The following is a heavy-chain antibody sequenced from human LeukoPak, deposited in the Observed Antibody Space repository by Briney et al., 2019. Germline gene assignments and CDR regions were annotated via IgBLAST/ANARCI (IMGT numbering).Heavy chain of an antibody. J-gene: IGHJ4*02. D-gene: IGHD5-12*01. CDR3: ARGYIVATMFVY. V-gene: IGHV1-18*01. CDR2: ISAYNGNT. CDR1: GYTFTGYG. Sequence: ASVKVSCKASGYTFTGYGISWVRQAPGQGLEWMGWISAYNGNTNYAQKLQGRVTMTTGTSTNTAYMELRSLRSDDTAVYYCARGYIVATMFVYWGQGTLVTVSS.